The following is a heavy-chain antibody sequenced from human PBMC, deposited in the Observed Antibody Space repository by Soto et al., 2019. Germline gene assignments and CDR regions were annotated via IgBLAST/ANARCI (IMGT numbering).Heavy chain of an antibody. V-gene: IGHV3-30*04. Sequence: QVRIMESGGGVVQPGGSLRLSCPTSGFAFSRFSMHWLRQAPGSGLEWVAAIGDTNVKMYADSVKGRFTISRDNSQDTVSLRMDSLRPDDTAVYYCARDVVTTKWYFDNWGHVVLVTVSS. CDR1: GFAFSRFS. CDR3: ARDVVTTKWYFDN. J-gene: IGHJ4*01. CDR2: IGDTNVK. D-gene: IGHD1-1*01.